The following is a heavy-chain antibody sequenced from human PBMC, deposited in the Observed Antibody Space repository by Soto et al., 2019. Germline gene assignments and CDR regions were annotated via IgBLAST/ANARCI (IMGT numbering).Heavy chain of an antibody. CDR1: GGTFSSYA. CDR3: ARGIAARPIWIY. D-gene: IGHD6-6*01. J-gene: IGHJ4*02. Sequence: ASVKVSCKASGGTFSSYAISWVRQAPGQGLEWMGGIIPIFGTANYAQKFQGRVTITADESTSTAYMELSSLRSEDTAVYYCARGIAARPIWIYWGQGTLVTVSS. CDR2: IIPIFGTA. V-gene: IGHV1-69*13.